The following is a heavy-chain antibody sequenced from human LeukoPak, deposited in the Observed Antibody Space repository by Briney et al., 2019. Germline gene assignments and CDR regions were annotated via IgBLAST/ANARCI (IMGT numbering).Heavy chain of an antibody. CDR2: IYYSGST. D-gene: IGHD3-16*02. V-gene: IGHV4-30-4*01. J-gene: IGHJ4*02. CDR3: ARGDYVWGSYRYTACFDY. Sequence: SQTLSLTCTVSGGSISSGDYYWSWIRQPPGKGLEWIGYIYYSGSTYYNPSLKSRVTISVDMSKNQFSLKLSSVTAADTAVYYCARGDYVWGSYRYTACFDYWGQGTLITVSS. CDR1: GGSISSGDYY.